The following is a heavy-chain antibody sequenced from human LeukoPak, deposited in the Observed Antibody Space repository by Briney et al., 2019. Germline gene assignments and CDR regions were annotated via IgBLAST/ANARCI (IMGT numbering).Heavy chain of an antibody. J-gene: IGHJ5*02. D-gene: IGHD3-16*01. CDR2: INGDGSST. CDR1: GFTFSDYY. CDR3: ARNSGGIMITS. Sequence: PGGSLRLSCAASGFTFSDYYMHWVRQAPGKGLVWVSHINGDGSSTNHADSVKGRFTISRDNAKNSLYLQMNSLRAEDTAVYYCARNSGGIMITSWGQGTLVTVSS. V-gene: IGHV3-74*01.